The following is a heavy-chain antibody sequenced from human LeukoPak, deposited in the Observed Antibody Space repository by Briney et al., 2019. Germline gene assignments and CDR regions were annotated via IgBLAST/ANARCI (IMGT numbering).Heavy chain of an antibody. Sequence: GGSLRLSCTVSGLRFSTYAMSWVRQAPGKGLEWVSSISGSGGGTYYAECVKGRVTVSRDNSKNTVYLELNSLRAEDRSIYFCAKGGQNFDFWRFDYWGQGTLVTVSS. CDR2: ISGSGGGT. V-gene: IGHV3-23*01. CDR1: GLRFSTYA. J-gene: IGHJ4*02. D-gene: IGHD3-3*01. CDR3: AKGGQNFDFWRFDY.